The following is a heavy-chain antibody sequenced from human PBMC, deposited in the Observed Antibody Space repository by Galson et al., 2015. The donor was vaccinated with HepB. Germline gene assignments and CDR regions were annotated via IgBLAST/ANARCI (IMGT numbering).Heavy chain of an antibody. J-gene: IGHJ4*02. CDR2: ISSSSSYI. CDR3: AGGRVLYSYGFGAAAGTIFDY. Sequence: SLRLSCAASGFTFSSYSMNWVRQAPGKGLEWVSSISSSSSYIYYADSVKGRFTISRDNAKNSLYLQMNSLRAEDTAVYYCAGGRVLYSYGFGAAAGTIFDYWGQGTLVTVSS. V-gene: IGHV3-21*01. D-gene: IGHD6-13*01. CDR1: GFTFSSYS.